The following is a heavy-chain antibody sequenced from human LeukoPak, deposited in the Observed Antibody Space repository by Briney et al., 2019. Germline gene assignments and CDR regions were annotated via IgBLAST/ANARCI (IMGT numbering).Heavy chain of an antibody. CDR1: GFTFSSYS. V-gene: IGHV3-7*01. Sequence: GGSLRLSCAASGFTFSSYSMNWVRQPPGKGLEWVANIKQDGSEKYYVDSVKGRFTISRDNAKNSLFLQMNSLRAEDTAVYYCAREVTPYYWGQGTLVTVSS. CDR2: IKQDGSEK. D-gene: IGHD4-23*01. CDR3: AREVTPYY. J-gene: IGHJ4*02.